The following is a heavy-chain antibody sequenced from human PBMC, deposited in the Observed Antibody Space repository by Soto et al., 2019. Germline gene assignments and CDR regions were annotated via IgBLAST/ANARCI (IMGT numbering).Heavy chain of an antibody. J-gene: IGHJ6*02. V-gene: IGHV4-59*08. CDR1: GGSITNYY. D-gene: IGHD3-10*01. CDR3: ARHGFGPLHGLVDV. CDR2: IQYNGYS. Sequence: QVQLQESGPGLVKPSETLSLTCTVSGGSITNYYCRWFRQPPGKGLEWIGYIQYNGYSAYNLSLKRRVTMSMDGPKTQFPLMVEAVTATDTAVYYCARHGFGPLHGLVDVWGQGTTVIVSS.